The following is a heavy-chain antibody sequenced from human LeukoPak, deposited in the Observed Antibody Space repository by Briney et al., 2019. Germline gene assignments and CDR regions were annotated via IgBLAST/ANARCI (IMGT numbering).Heavy chain of an antibody. D-gene: IGHD1-26*01. CDR1: GGSISSGGYY. V-gene: IGHV4-61*08. J-gene: IGHJ4*02. Sequence: PSQTLSLTCTVSGGSISSGGYYWSWIRQPPGKGLEWIGYIYYSGSTNYNPSLKSRVTISVDTSKNQFSLKLSSVTAADTAVYYCARARNSGSYYTKGVFDYWGQGTLVTVSS. CDR2: IYYSGST. CDR3: ARARNSGSYYTKGVFDY.